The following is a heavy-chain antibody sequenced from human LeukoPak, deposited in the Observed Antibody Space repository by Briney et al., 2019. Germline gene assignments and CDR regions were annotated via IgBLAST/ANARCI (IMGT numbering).Heavy chain of an antibody. CDR3: ARDFPPTWYYDSSGYQTDAFDI. CDR2: IYTSGST. Sequence: SETLCLTCTVSGGSISSYYWSWIRQPAGKGLEWIGRIYTSGSTNYNPSLKSRVTMSVDTSKNQYSLKLSTVTAADTAVYYCARDFPPTWYYDSSGYQTDAFDIWGQGTMVTVSS. J-gene: IGHJ3*02. D-gene: IGHD3-22*01. V-gene: IGHV4-4*07. CDR1: GGSISSYY.